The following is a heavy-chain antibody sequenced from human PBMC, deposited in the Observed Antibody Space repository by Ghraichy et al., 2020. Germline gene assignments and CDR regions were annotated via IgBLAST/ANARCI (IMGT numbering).Heavy chain of an antibody. J-gene: IGHJ4*02. Sequence: RVSHISWNSALIGYADSVRGRFTISRDNAKGSRYLQMNSLRPEDTALYYCTKDKEDGFGARGFDYWGQGTFVIVCS. CDR3: TKDKEDGFGARGFDY. D-gene: IGHD3-16*01. CDR2: ISWNSALI. V-gene: IGHV3-9*01.